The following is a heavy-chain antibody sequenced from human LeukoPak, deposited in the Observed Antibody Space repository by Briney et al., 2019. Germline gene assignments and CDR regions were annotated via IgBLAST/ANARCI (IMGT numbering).Heavy chain of an antibody. Sequence: PSETLSLTCTVSGGSISSYYWSWIRQPPGKGLEWIGYIYYSGSTNYNPSLKSRVTISVDTSKNQFSLKLSSVTAADTAVYYCARDEPGEMATLGAFDIWGQGTMVTVSS. CDR3: ARDEPGEMATLGAFDI. V-gene: IGHV4-59*01. CDR2: IYYSGST. J-gene: IGHJ3*02. D-gene: IGHD5-24*01. CDR1: GGSISSYY.